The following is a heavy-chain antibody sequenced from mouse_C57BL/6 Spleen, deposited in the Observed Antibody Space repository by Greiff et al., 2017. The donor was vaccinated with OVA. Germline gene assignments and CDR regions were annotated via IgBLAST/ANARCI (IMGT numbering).Heavy chain of an antibody. Sequence: VQLQQSGPELVKPGASVKISCKASGYAFTSSWMNWVKQRHGKGLVWIGRIYPGDGDTHYNGKFKGKATLTADKSSSTDYMQLSNLTTEDSAVYYCARDVYYCCSDVDYWGQGTTLTVSS. J-gene: IGHJ2*01. D-gene: IGHD1-1*01. V-gene: IGHV1-82*01. CDR1: GYAFTSSW. CDR2: IYPGDGDT. CDR3: ARDVYYCCSDVDY.